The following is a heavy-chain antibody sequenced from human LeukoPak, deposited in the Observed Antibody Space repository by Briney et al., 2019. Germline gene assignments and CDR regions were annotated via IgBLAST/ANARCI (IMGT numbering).Heavy chain of an antibody. Sequence: SVKVSCKASGGTFSSYAISCVRQAPGQGLEWMGGIIPIFGTANYAQKFQGRVTITTDESTSTAYMELSSLRSEDTAVYYCARGGIAAAGLLDYWGQGTLVTVSS. CDR1: GGTFSSYA. CDR2: IIPIFGTA. D-gene: IGHD6-13*01. V-gene: IGHV1-69*05. CDR3: ARGGIAAAGLLDY. J-gene: IGHJ4*02.